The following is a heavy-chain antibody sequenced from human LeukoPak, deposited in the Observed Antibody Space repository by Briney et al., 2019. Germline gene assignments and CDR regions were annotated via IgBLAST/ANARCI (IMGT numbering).Heavy chain of an antibody. D-gene: IGHD1-1*01. V-gene: IGHV3-23*01. CDR3: AKAPPYTKYFDY. Sequence: GGSLRLSCVASGFTFTTYAMIWVRQPPGKGLEWVSAISDGGGNTYYADAVKGRFTISRDNSKNTLYLQMYSLRAEDTAIYYCAKAPPYTKYFDYWGQGTLLTVSS. CDR1: GFTFTTYA. J-gene: IGHJ4*02. CDR2: ISDGGGNT.